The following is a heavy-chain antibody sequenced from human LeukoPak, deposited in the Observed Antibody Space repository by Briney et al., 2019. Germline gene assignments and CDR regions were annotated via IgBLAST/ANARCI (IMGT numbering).Heavy chain of an antibody. CDR2: ITNGGTYI. CDR1: GFTLTNYN. D-gene: IGHD6-19*01. J-gene: IGHJ3*02. V-gene: IGHV3-21*01. Sequence: GGSLRLSCAASGFTLTNYNMNWVRQAPGKGLEWVSSITNGGTYIFYADSVKGRFTISRDNAKNSLYLQMSSLRAEDTAVYYCAREAHSCSSGWLVAFDIWGQGTMVTVSS. CDR3: AREAHSCSSGWLVAFDI.